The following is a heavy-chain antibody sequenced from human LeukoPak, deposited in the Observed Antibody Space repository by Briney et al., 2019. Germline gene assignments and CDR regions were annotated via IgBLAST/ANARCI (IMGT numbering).Heavy chain of an antibody. Sequence: GASVKVSCKASGYTFTDFYLHWVRQPPGQGLEWMGWISPKSAGPNSYGTHYSQKFQGRVTMTRDTSISTVYMEVSGLRSDDTAVYYCARDFHYGVDVWGQGTTVTVSS. CDR2: ISPKSAGPNSYGT. CDR1: GYTFTDFY. CDR3: ARDFHYGVDV. J-gene: IGHJ6*02. V-gene: IGHV1-2*02.